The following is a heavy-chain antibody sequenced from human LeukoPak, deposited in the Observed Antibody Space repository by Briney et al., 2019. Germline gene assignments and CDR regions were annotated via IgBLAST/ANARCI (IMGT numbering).Heavy chain of an antibody. CDR2: IKPDSGAT. Sequence: GASVTVSCKASGYTFTGHYLHWLRQPPGQGLEWMGWIKPDSGATNLAQNFQGRLTMTTDTSISTAHMDLRSLTSDDTAMYYCARDHDWGPDYWGQGTLVTVSA. J-gene: IGHJ4*02. D-gene: IGHD3-9*01. V-gene: IGHV1-2*02. CDR3: ARDHDWGPDY. CDR1: GYTFTGHY.